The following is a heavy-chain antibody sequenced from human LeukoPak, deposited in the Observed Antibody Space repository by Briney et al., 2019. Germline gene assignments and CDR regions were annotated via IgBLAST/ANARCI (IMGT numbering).Heavy chain of an antibody. V-gene: IGHV4-59*12. Sequence: SETLSLTCTVSGGSISIYYWSWIRQPPGKGLEWIGYIYNSGSTYYNPSLKSRVTISVDRSKNQFSLKLSSVTAADTAVYYCARESRAGVFDYWGQGTLVTVSS. CDR1: GGSISIYY. J-gene: IGHJ4*02. CDR3: ARESRAGVFDY. D-gene: IGHD3-10*01. CDR2: IYNSGST.